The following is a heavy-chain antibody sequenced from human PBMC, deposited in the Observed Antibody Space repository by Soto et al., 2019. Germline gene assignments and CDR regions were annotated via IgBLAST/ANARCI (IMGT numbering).Heavy chain of an antibody. J-gene: IGHJ4*02. Sequence: ASVKVSCKASGYTFTSYGISWVRQAPGQGLEWMGWISAYNGNTNYAQKLQGRVTMTTDTSTSTAYMELRSLRSDDTAVYYCARVYDILTGYYTFDYWGQGTLVTVSS. CDR1: GYTFTSYG. CDR2: ISAYNGNT. CDR3: ARVYDILTGYYTFDY. D-gene: IGHD3-9*01. V-gene: IGHV1-18*01.